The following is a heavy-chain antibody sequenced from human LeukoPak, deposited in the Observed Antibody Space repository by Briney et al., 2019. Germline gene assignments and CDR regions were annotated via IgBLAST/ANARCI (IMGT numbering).Heavy chain of an antibody. D-gene: IGHD2-8*02. V-gene: IGHV6-1*01. CDR2: TYYRSKWFI. Sequence: SPTLSLTCAISGDSVSSNTGIWNWVRQSPSRGLEWLGRTYYRSKWFIDYALSVKGRMTINPDTSKNQFSLQLNSVTPEDTAVYYCARDKVLNGFDIWGQGTMVTVSS. J-gene: IGHJ3*02. CDR3: ARDKVLNGFDI. CDR1: GDSVSSNTGI.